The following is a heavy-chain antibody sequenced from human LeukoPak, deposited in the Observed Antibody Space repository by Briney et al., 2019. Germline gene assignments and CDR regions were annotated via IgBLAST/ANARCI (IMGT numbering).Heavy chain of an antibody. D-gene: IGHD1-26*01. J-gene: IGHJ4*02. Sequence: SQTLSLTCTVSGGSISSGSYYWSWIRQPPGKGLEWIGSIYHSGSTYYNPSLKSRVTISVDTSKNQFSLKLSSVTAADTAVYYCARAPSPSGSYFHPFDYWGQGTLVTVSS. V-gene: IGHV4-39*07. CDR1: GGSISSGSYY. CDR2: IYHSGST. CDR3: ARAPSPSGSYFHPFDY.